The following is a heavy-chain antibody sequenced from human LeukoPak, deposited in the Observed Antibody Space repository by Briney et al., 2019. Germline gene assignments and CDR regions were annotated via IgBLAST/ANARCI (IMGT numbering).Heavy chain of an antibody. J-gene: IGHJ4*02. V-gene: IGHV3-23*01. Sequence: GGSLRLSCTAPGFTFTSYSMNWVRQAPGKGLEWVSTISGGGGSTYYADSVKGRFTISRDNSKNTLYLQVNSLRAEDTAVYYCAKGGKWDVTPFDYWGQGTLVAVSS. CDR3: AKGGKWDVTPFDY. CDR1: GFTFTSYS. D-gene: IGHD1-26*01. CDR2: ISGGGGST.